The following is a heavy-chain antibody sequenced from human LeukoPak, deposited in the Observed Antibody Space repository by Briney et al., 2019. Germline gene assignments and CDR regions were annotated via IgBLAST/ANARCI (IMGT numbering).Heavy chain of an antibody. CDR2: ISYDGSNK. CDR3: ARMYYYDSSGYSNY. Sequence: QSGGSLRLSCAASGFTFSSYAMHWVRQAPGKGLEWVAVISYDGSNKYYADSVKGRFTISRDNAKNSLYLQMNSLRAEDTAVYYCARMYYYDSSGYSNYWGQGTLVTVSS. D-gene: IGHD3-22*01. V-gene: IGHV3-30-3*01. J-gene: IGHJ4*02. CDR1: GFTFSSYA.